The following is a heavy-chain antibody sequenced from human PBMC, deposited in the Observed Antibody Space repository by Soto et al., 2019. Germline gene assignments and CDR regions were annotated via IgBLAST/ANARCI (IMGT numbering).Heavy chain of an antibody. D-gene: IGHD3-3*01. J-gene: IGHJ4*02. CDR3: AKTVYYDFSSGASRFDY. Sequence: EVQLLESGGGLVQPGGSLRLSCAASGFTFSSYAMSWVRQAPGKGLEWVSAISGSGGRTYYAASVKGRFTISRDNSKNTLYLQMNSLRAEDTAVYYCAKTVYYDFSSGASRFDYWAQGTLVTVSS. CDR2: ISGSGGRT. V-gene: IGHV3-23*01. CDR1: GFTFSSYA.